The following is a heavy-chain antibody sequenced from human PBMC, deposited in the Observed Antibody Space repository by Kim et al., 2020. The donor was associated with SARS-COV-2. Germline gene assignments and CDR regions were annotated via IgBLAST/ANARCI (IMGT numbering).Heavy chain of an antibody. CDR3: ARGVIGSGGVDILTGVGGSTDGLLGGMDV. Sequence: ASVKVSCKASGYTFTSYYMHWVRQAPGQGLEWMGIINPSGGSTSYAQKFQGRVTMTRDTSTSTVYMELSSLRSEDTAVYYCARGVIGSGGVDILTGVGGSTDGLLGGMDVWGQGTTVTVSS. CDR2: INPSGGST. D-gene: IGHD3-9*01. CDR1: GYTFTSYY. J-gene: IGHJ6*02. V-gene: IGHV1-46*01.